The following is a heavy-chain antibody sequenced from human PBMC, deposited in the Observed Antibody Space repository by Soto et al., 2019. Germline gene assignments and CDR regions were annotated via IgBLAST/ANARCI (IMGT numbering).Heavy chain of an antibody. CDR2: ISSSISYI. J-gene: IGHJ4*02. CDR1: GFTFSSYS. D-gene: IGHD6-13*01. Sequence: EVQLVESGGGLVKPGGSLRLSCAASGFTFSSYSMNWVRQAPGKGLEWVSSISSSISYIYYADSVKGRFTISRDNAKNSLYVKVNSVRAENTAVYYCARTGIAAALDFWGQGPMVTLSS. V-gene: IGHV3-21*01. CDR3: ARTGIAAALDF.